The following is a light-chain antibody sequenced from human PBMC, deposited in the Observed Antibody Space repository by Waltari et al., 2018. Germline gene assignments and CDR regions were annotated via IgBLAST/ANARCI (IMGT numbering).Light chain of an antibody. J-gene: IGLJ2*01. CDR3: QSYDSSSVV. Sequence: NFMLTQPHSVSESPGKTVTISCTRSSGSIASNYVQWYRQRPGTSPTTVIYEYNQRPSGVPDRFSGAIDSSANSASLTNSGLKTEDEADYYCQSYDSSSVVFGGGTKLTVL. CDR2: EYN. CDR1: SGSIASNY. V-gene: IGLV6-57*01.